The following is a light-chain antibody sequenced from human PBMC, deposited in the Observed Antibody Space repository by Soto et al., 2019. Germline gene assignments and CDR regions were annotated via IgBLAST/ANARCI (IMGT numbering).Light chain of an antibody. V-gene: IGKV3-11*01. CDR2: DAS. CDR3: QQRSNWPPLIT. CDR1: QSVSSY. J-gene: IGKJ5*01. Sequence: EIVLTQSPATLSLSLGERATLSCRASQSVSSYLAWYQQKPGQAPRLLIYDASNRATGIPARFSGSGSGTDFTLTISSLEPEDFAVYYCQQRSNWPPLITFGQGTDWRL.